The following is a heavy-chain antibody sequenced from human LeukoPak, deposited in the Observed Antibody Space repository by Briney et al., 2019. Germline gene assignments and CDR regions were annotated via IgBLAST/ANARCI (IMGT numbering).Heavy chain of an antibody. D-gene: IGHD3-10*01. V-gene: IGHV1-18*01. CDR1: GYTFTSYG. CDR2: IIAYNGNT. CDR3: ARGGYYGSGFGYYYYMDV. J-gene: IGHJ6*03. Sequence: ASVKVSCKASGYTFTSYGISWVRQAPGQGLEWMGWIIAYNGNTNYAQKLQGRVTMTTDTSTSTAYMELRSLRSDDTAVYYCARGGYYGSGFGYYYYMDVWGKGTTVTVSS.